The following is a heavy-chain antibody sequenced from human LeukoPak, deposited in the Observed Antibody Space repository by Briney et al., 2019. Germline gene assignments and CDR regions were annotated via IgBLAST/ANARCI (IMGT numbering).Heavy chain of an antibody. D-gene: IGHD6-6*01. V-gene: IGHV3-48*03. Sequence: GGSLRLSCAASGFTFSSYEMNWVRQAPGKGLEWVSYISSSGRTIYYADSVKGRFTISRDNAKNSLYLQMNSLRAEDTAVYYCARGGRSSSGSGDYWGQGTLVTVSS. J-gene: IGHJ4*02. CDR3: ARGGRSSSGSGDY. CDR2: ISSSGRTI. CDR1: GFTFSSYE.